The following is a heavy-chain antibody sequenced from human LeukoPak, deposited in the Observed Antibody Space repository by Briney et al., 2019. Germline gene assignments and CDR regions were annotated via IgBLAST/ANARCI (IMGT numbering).Heavy chain of an antibody. V-gene: IGHV3-53*01. CDR2: IYSGGST. J-gene: IGHJ6*02. CDR3: ARSDILTTYGMDV. CDR1: GFTVSSNY. D-gene: IGHD3-9*01. Sequence: QAGGSLRLSCVASGFTVSSNYMSWVRQAPGKGLEWVSVIYSGGSTYYADSVKGRFTISRDNSKNTLYLQMNSLRAEDTAVYYCARSDILTTYGMDVWGQGTTVTVSS.